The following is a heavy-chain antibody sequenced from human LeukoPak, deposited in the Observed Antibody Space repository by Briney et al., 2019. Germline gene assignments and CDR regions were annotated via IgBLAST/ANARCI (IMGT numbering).Heavy chain of an antibody. CDR3: ARDTSRSGYSGYDYLGAYYDY. Sequence: ASVTVSFKASGYTFTSYGISWVRQAPGQGLEWMGWISAYNGNTNYSQKFQGRVTMTTDTSTSTAYMELRSLRSDDTAVYYCARDTSRSGYSGYDYLGAYYDYWGQGTLVTVSS. J-gene: IGHJ4*02. V-gene: IGHV1-18*04. CDR2: ISAYNGNT. D-gene: IGHD5-12*01. CDR1: GYTFTSYG.